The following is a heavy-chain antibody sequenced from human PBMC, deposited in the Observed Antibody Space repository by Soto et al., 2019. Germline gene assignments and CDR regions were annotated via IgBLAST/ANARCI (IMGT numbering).Heavy chain of an antibody. J-gene: IGHJ6*02. CDR1: GYTFTSYC. V-gene: IGHV1-18*01. D-gene: IGHD3-3*01. CDR2: ISAYNGNT. Sequence: ASMKGSCKASGYTFTSYCIGWVLQAPGQGLEWMGWISAYNGNTNYAQKLQGRVTMTTDTSTSTAYMELRSLRSDDTAVYYCARDDLFGVVIRMDVWGQGTTVTVSS. CDR3: ARDDLFGVVIRMDV.